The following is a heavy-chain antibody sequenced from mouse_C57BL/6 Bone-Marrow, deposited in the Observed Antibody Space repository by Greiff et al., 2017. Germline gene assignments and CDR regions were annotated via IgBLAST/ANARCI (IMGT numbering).Heavy chain of an antibody. D-gene: IGHD1-1*01. Sequence: QVQLQQSGAELVKPGASVKISCKASGYAFSSYWMNWVKQRPGKGLEWIGQIYPGDGDTNYNGKFKGKATLTADKSSSTAYMQLSSLTSEDSAVYFCARRDYGSSYVGYFDVWGTGTTVTVSS. CDR1: GYAFSSYW. CDR2: IYPGDGDT. V-gene: IGHV1-80*01. J-gene: IGHJ1*03. CDR3: ARRDYGSSYVGYFDV.